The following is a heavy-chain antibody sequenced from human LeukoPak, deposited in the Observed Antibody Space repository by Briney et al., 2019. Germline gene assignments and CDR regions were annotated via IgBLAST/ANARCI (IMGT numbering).Heavy chain of an antibody. CDR3: AKDLIL. V-gene: IGHV3-48*01. Sequence: GGSLRLSCAASGFTFNVYSMNWVRQAPGKVLEWVSFISSSLDSNIYYADSVKGRFTISRDNSKNTLYLQMFSLRPEDTVVYFCAKDLILWGQGTVVTVSS. CDR2: ISSSLDSNI. J-gene: IGHJ3*01. CDR1: GFTFNVYS.